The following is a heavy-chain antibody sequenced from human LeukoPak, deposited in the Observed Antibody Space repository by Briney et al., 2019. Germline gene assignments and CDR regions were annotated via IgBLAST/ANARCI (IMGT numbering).Heavy chain of an antibody. CDR3: ARERQQLVEGPFDY. V-gene: IGHV3-33*01. Sequence: PGGSLRLSCAASGFTFSSYGMHWVRQAPGKGLEWVAVIWYDGSNKYYADSVKGRFTISRDNSKNTLYLQMNSLRAEDTAVYYCARERQQLVEGPFDYWGQGTLVTVSS. J-gene: IGHJ4*02. D-gene: IGHD6-13*01. CDR1: GFTFSSYG. CDR2: IWYDGSNK.